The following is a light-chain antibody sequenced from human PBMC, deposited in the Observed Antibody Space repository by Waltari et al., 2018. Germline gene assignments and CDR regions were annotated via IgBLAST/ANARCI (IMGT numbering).Light chain of an antibody. CDR1: QSVSRA. CDR2: AAS. CDR3: QHYVRLPVT. V-gene: IGKV3-20*01. J-gene: IGKJ1*01. Sequence: EIVLTQSPGTLSLSPGERATLSCRSSQSVSRALAWYQQKPGQAPRLLIYAASSRATGIPDRFSGSWSGTDFSLTISRLEPEDFAVYYCQHYVRLPVTFGQGTKVEIK.